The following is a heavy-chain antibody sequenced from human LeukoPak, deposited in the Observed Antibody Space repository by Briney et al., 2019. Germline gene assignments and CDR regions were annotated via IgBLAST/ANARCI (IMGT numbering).Heavy chain of an antibody. CDR2: INPDSGGT. V-gene: IGHV1-2*02. J-gene: IGHJ4*02. CDR3: ARGSSSSWYKYFFDY. Sequence: ASVKVSCKASGYTLTGYYMHWVRQAPGQGLEWMGWINPDSGGTKYAQKFQGRVTMTRDTSISTAYMELSRLRSDDPAVYYCARGSSSSWYKYFFDYWGQGTPVTVSS. D-gene: IGHD6-13*01. CDR1: GYTLTGYY.